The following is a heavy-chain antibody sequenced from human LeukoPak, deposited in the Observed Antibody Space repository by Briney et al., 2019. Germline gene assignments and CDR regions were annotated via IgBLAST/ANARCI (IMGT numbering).Heavy chain of an antibody. CDR2: TYYRSKWYN. V-gene: IGHV6-1*01. Sequence: SQTLSLTCAISGDSVSSNSAAWNWIRQSPSRGLEWLGRTYYRSKWYNDYAVSVKSRILINPDTSKNQFSLQLNSVTPEDTAVYYCAASLESSSWYVGLHWGQGTLVTVSS. J-gene: IGHJ4*02. CDR3: AASLESSSWYVGLH. D-gene: IGHD6-13*01. CDR1: GDSVSSNSAA.